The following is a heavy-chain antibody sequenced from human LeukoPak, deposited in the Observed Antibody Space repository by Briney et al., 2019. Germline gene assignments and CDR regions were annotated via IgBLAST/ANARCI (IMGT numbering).Heavy chain of an antibody. CDR1: GLTVNTNY. Sequence: PGGSLRLSCAASGLTVNTNYMSWVRQAPGKGLEWVSNVFSDGRTFYADSVKGRFTISRDSSKNSIFLQMNSLRAEDTAVYYCARGDLDYWGQGTLVTVSS. V-gene: IGHV3-53*01. D-gene: IGHD2-21*02. CDR3: ARGDLDY. CDR2: VFSDGRT. J-gene: IGHJ4*02.